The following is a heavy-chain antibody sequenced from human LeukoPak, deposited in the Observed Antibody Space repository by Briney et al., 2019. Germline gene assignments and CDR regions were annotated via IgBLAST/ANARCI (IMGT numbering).Heavy chain of an antibody. CDR3: TTVGLYDILTGHYHDSFDR. CDR2: IKGKIDGGTK. V-gene: IGHV3-15*01. Sequence: SGESLRLSCAASGLPFSNAWMSWVRQAPGKGLEWVGRIKGKIDGGTKDHAAPVKGRFTISRDDSKNTLYLQMNSLKTEDTAVYYCTTVGLYDILTGHYHDSFDRWGQGTMVTVSS. D-gene: IGHD3-9*01. J-gene: IGHJ3*01. CDR1: GLPFSNAW.